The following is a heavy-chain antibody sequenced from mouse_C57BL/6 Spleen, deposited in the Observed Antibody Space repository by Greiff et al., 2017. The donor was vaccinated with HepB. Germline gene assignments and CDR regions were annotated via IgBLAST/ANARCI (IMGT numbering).Heavy chain of an antibody. CDR2: IYPGSGST. CDR1: GYTFTSYW. CDR3: LYSNDEADYFDY. J-gene: IGHJ2*01. Sequence: QVQLQQPGAELVKPGASVKMSCKASGYTFTSYWITWVKQRPGQGLEWIGDIYPGSGSTNYNEKFKSKATLTVDTSSSTAYMQLSSLTSEDSAVYYWLYSNDEADYFDYWGQGTTLTVSS. V-gene: IGHV1-55*01. D-gene: IGHD2-12*01.